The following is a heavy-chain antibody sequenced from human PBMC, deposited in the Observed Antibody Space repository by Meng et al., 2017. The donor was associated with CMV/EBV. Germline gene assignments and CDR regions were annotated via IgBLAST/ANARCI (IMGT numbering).Heavy chain of an antibody. Sequence: ASVKVSCKASGYTFTSYDINWVRQATGQGREWMGWMNPNSGNTGYAQKFQGRVTMTRNTSISTAYMELSSLRSEDTAVYYCASELFCSSTSCWWGQGTLVTVSS. CDR1: GYTFTSYD. V-gene: IGHV1-8*01. D-gene: IGHD2-2*01. J-gene: IGHJ4*02. CDR2: MNPNSGNT. CDR3: ASELFCSSTSCW.